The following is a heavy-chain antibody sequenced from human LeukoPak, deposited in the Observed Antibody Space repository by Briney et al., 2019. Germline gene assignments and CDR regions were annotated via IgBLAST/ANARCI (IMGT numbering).Heavy chain of an antibody. CDR1: GYNFTNYW. CDR3: ARAYSRSRFDY. D-gene: IGHD6-6*01. Sequence: GESLKISFKGSGYNFTNYWISWVRQMPGKGLEWMGTIDPSDSYNNYSPSFQGHVTISADKSISTAYLQWSSLKAPDTAMYYRARAYSRSRFDYWGQGTLVTVSS. V-gene: IGHV5-10-1*01. J-gene: IGHJ4*02. CDR2: IDPSDSYN.